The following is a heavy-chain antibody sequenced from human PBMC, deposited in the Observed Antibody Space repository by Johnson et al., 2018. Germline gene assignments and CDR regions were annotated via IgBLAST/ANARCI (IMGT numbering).Heavy chain of an antibody. J-gene: IGHJ6*03. CDR3: ARVLGYCSGGSCYSVDYYYYYMDV. V-gene: IGHV4-34*01. CDR1: GGSFSGYY. D-gene: IGHD2-15*01. Sequence: QVQLQQWGAGLLKPSETLSLTCAVYGGSFSGYYWSWIRQPPGKGLEWIGEINHSGSTNYNPSLKSRVTISVDTSKNQFSLTLSSVTAADTAVYYCARVLGYCSGGSCYSVDYYYYYMDVWGKGTTVTVSS. CDR2: INHSGST.